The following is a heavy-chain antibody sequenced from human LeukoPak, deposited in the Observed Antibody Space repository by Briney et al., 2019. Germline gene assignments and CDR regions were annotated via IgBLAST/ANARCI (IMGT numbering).Heavy chain of an antibody. Sequence: KPSETLSLTCAVYGGSFSGYYWSWIRQPPGKGLEWIGEINHSGSTNYNPSLKSRVTISVDTSKNQFSLKLSSVTAAVTAVYYCARAGSSSRWFDPWGQGTLVTVSS. CDR3: ARAGSSSRWFDP. J-gene: IGHJ5*02. D-gene: IGHD6-6*01. CDR1: GGSFSGYY. V-gene: IGHV4-34*01. CDR2: INHSGST.